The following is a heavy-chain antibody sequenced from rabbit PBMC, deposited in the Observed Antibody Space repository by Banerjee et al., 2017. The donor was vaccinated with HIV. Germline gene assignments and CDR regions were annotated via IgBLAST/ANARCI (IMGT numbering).Heavy chain of an antibody. Sequence: QSLEESGGDLVKPEGSLTLTCTASGFSFSTTYYMCWVRQAPGKGLELIACIYTDSDGTWYTSWAKGRFTITRSTSLNTVTLQMTSLTAADTATYFCARGDTGSRHSPFNLWGPGTLVTVS. V-gene: IGHV1S43*01. CDR1: GFSFSTTYY. CDR3: ARGDTGSRHSPFNL. D-gene: IGHD1-1*01. CDR2: IYTDSDGT. J-gene: IGHJ4*01.